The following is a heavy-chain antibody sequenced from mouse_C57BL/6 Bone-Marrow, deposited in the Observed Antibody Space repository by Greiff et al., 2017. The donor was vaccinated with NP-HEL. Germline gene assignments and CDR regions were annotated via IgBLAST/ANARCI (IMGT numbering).Heavy chain of an antibody. V-gene: IGHV7-1*01. J-gene: IGHJ1*03. CDR1: GFTFSDFY. Sequence: EVKLVESGGGLVQSGRSLRLSCATSGFTFSDFYMEWVRQAPGKGLEWIAASRNKANDYTTEYSASVKGRFIVSRDTSQSILYLQMNALRAEDTAIYYCARDARSPTYWYFDVWGTGTTVTVSS. D-gene: IGHD1-1*01. CDR2: SRNKANDYTT. CDR3: ARDARSPTYWYFDV.